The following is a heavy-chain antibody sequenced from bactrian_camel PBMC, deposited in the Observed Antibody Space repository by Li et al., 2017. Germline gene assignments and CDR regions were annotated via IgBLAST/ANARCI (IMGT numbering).Heavy chain of an antibody. V-gene: IGHV3S40*01. CDR3: AAEKAHWGWAGYSGVFAYNN. D-gene: IGHD5*01. J-gene: IGHJ4*01. Sequence: VQLVESGGGLVQPGGSLRLSCGASGFTFTSYDVMSWVRQAPGKEREVVATSHRRSGGKYYAGSVKGRFTISKDNAKNTLYLQMNSLNLEDTAVYYCAAEKAHWGWAGYSGVFAYNNRGQGTQVTVS. CDR2: SHRRSGGK. CDR1: GFTFTSYD.